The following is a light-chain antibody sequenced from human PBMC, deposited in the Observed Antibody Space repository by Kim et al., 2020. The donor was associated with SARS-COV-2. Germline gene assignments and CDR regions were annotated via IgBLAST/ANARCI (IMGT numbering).Light chain of an antibody. CDR3: QQYYSTPRT. Sequence: EIVLTQSPATLSLSPGERATLSCRASQSVSSYLAWYQQKPGQAPRLLIYDASDRATGIPARFIGSGSGTDFTLTISSLEPEDFAVYFCQQYYSTPRTFGQGTKVDIK. CDR2: DAS. V-gene: IGKV3-11*01. CDR1: QSVSSY. J-gene: IGKJ1*01.